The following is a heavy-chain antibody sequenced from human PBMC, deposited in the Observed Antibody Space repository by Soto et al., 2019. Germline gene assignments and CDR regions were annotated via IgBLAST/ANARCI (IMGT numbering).Heavy chain of an antibody. CDR1: GGSISSSNW. D-gene: IGHD3-10*01. Sequence: QVQLQESGPGLVKPSGTLSLTCAVSGGSISSSNWWSWVRQPPGKGLEWIGEIYHSGSTNYNPSLESRVTISVDKSKNQFSLRLSAVAAADTAVYYCARGESGQSFDYWGQGTLVTVSS. CDR2: IYHSGST. J-gene: IGHJ4*02. CDR3: ARGESGQSFDY. V-gene: IGHV4-4*02.